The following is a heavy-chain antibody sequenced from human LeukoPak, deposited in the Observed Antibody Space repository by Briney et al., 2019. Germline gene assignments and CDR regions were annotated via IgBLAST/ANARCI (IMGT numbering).Heavy chain of an antibody. D-gene: IGHD3-22*01. CDR2: FYYSGST. Sequence: SETLSLTCTVSGGSISNFYWTWIRQPPGKGLECIGYFYYSGSTNYNPSLRSRVTISVDTSKNQFSLKLSSVTAADTAVYYCAGSSAFDAFDIWGQGTMVTVSS. V-gene: IGHV4-59*08. J-gene: IGHJ3*02. CDR3: AGSSAFDAFDI. CDR1: GGSISNFY.